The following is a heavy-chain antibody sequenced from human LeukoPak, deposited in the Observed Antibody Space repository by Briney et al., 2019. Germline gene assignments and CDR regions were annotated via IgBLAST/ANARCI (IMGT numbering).Heavy chain of an antibody. CDR1: GGSFSGYY. Sequence: SETLSLTCAVYGGSFSGYYWSWIRQPPGKGLEWIGEINHSGSTNYSPSLKSRVTISVDTSKNQFSLKLSSVTAADTAVYYCARSSYSLAFDIWGQGTMVTVSS. V-gene: IGHV4-34*01. CDR3: ARSSYSLAFDI. J-gene: IGHJ3*02. D-gene: IGHD2-15*01. CDR2: INHSGST.